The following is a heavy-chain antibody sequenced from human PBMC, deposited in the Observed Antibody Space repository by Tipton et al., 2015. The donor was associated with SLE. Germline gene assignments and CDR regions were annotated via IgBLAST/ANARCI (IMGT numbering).Heavy chain of an antibody. CDR3: AKGRVVGATAYFDY. CDR2: ISWDGGST. CDR1: GFTFDDYT. V-gene: IGHV3-43*01. Sequence: SLRLSCAASGFTFDDYTMHWVRQAPGKGLEWVSLISWDGGSTYYADSVKGRFTVSRDNSKNSLYLQMNSLRTEDTALYYCAKGRVVGATAYFDYWGQGTLVTVSS. J-gene: IGHJ4*02. D-gene: IGHD1-26*01.